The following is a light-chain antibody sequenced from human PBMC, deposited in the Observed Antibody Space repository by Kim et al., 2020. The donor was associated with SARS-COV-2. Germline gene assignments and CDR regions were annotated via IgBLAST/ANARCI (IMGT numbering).Light chain of an antibody. CDR2: VKN. V-gene: IGLV3-19*01. Sequence: AWGPSFGSTSRGDSLRSYYVNWYQQKPGQAPIFVIYVKNKRPSGIPDRFSASTSGNTPSLTITGAQAEDEGDYYCQSRDSSGNVIFGGGTQLTVL. CDR3: QSRDSSGNVI. J-gene: IGLJ2*01. CDR1: SLRSYY.